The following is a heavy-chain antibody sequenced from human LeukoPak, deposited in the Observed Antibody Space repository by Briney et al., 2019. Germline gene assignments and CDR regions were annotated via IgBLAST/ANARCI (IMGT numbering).Heavy chain of an antibody. CDR3: ARLPAANFDY. CDR1: GGSFSGYY. CDR2: INHSGST. Sequence: SETLSLTCAVYGGSFSGYYWSWIRQPPGKGLEWIGEINHSGSTNYNPSLKSRVTISVDTSGNQFSLKLSSVTAADTAVYYCARLPAANFDYWGQGTLVTVSS. V-gene: IGHV4-34*01. D-gene: IGHD2-2*01. J-gene: IGHJ4*02.